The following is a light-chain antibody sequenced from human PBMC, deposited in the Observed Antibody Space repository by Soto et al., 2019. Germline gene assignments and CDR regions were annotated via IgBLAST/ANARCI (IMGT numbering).Light chain of an antibody. V-gene: IGLV1-40*01. CDR2: NND. J-gene: IGLJ2*01. CDR3: QSYDTSLSDVL. Sequence: QSALTQPPSVSGAPGQRVTVSCTGSSSNIGAGHHVHWYQQLPGTAPKLLIYNNDNRPSGVPDRFSSSKSGTSASLAISGLQAEDEAEYYCQSYDTSLSDVLFGGGTKLTVL. CDR1: SSNIGAGHH.